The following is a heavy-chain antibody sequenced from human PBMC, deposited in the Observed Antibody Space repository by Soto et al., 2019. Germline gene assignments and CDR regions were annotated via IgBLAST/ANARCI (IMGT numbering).Heavy chain of an antibody. J-gene: IGHJ6*02. CDR3: ARLKQLVFMDV. CDR2: ISANNGNT. V-gene: IGHV1-18*01. CDR1: GYSFTTYG. Sequence: QVQLVQSGDEVKKPGTSVKVSCKASGYSFTTYGIIWVRQAPGQGLEWMAWISANNGNTKYAQNLHRRVSLTTDTSTSTVYRERRSQTADARAVSYFARLKQLVFMDVWRQGSKVTVSS. D-gene: IGHD3-10*01.